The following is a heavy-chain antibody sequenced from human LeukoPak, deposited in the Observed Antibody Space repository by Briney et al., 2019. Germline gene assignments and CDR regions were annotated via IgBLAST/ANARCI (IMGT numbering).Heavy chain of an antibody. CDR2: IYYSGST. V-gene: IGHV4-59*01. CDR3: ARVTSGGDYYGMDV. Sequence: SETLSLTCTVSGGSISSYYWSWIRQPPGKGLECVGYIYYSGSTNYNPSLKSRVTISVDTSKNQFSLKVSSVTAADTAVYYCARVTSGGDYYGMDVWGQGTTVTVSS. J-gene: IGHJ6*02. D-gene: IGHD2-15*01. CDR1: GGSISSYY.